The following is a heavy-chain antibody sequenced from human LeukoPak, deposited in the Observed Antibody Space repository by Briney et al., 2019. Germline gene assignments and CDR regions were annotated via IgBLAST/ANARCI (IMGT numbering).Heavy chain of an antibody. CDR1: GGSISTYY. CDR2: IYDSGST. D-gene: IGHD6-19*01. Sequence: SETLSLTCTVSGGSISTYYWSWIRQPPGRGLEWIGLIYDSGSTIYNPSLKSRLTISVDTSKNQVSLRLTSVTAADTAVYYCARRLFNSGWRDAFDIWGQGTRVTVSS. J-gene: IGHJ3*02. V-gene: IGHV4-59*08. CDR3: ARRLFNSGWRDAFDI.